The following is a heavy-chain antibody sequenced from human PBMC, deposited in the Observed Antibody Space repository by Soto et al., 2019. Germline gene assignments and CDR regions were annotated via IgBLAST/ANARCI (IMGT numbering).Heavy chain of an antibody. J-gene: IGHJ4*02. V-gene: IGHV4-4*07. CDR3: ARDWRYCTNGVCYPRGFDY. D-gene: IGHD2-8*01. CDR2: IYTSGST. Sequence: QVQLQESGPGLVKPSETLSLTCTVSGGSISSYYWSWIRQPAGKGLEWIGRIYTSGSTNYNPSLKSRVTMSVDTPKNQFSLKLSSVTAADTAVYYCARDWRYCTNGVCYPRGFDYWGQGTLVTVSS. CDR1: GGSISSYY.